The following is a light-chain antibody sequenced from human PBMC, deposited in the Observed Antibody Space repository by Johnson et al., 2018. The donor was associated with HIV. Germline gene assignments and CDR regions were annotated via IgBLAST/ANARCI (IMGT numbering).Light chain of an antibody. CDR1: SSNIGNNY. V-gene: IGLV1-51*02. J-gene: IGLJ1*01. CDR3: GTWDSSLSAHYV. CDR2: ENN. Sequence: QSVLTQPPSVSAAPGQKVTISCSGSSSNIGNNYVSWYQQLPGTAPKLLIYENNKRPSGIPDRFSGSKSGTSAALGITGLQTGDEADYYCGTWDSSLSAHYVFVTGTKITVL.